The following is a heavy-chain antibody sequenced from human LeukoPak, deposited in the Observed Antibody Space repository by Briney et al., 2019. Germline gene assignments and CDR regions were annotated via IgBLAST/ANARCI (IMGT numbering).Heavy chain of an antibody. V-gene: IGHV3-48*01. J-gene: IGHJ3*02. CDR1: GFTFSGYS. CDR2: ISSTSTTI. CDR3: VRNDGDDAFDI. D-gene: IGHD4-17*01. Sequence: GGSLRLSCAASGFTFSGYSMNWFRQAPGRGLEWVSYISSTSTTIYYKDSVKGRFTISRDNAKNSPYLHMTSLRVEDTAVYYCVRNDGDDAFDIWGQGTMVTVSS.